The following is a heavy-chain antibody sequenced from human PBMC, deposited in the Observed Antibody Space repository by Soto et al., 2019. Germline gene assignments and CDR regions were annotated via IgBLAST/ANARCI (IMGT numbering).Heavy chain of an antibody. Sequence: PGGSLRLSCAASGFTFRSYEMNWVRQAPGKGLEWVSYISSSGSTIYYADSVKGRFTISRDNAKNSLYLQMNSLRAEDTAVYYCARVGLYSYYYGMDVWGQGTTVTVSS. V-gene: IGHV3-48*03. CDR3: ARVGLYSYYYGMDV. D-gene: IGHD2-21*02. CDR1: GFTFRSYE. J-gene: IGHJ6*02. CDR2: ISSSGSTI.